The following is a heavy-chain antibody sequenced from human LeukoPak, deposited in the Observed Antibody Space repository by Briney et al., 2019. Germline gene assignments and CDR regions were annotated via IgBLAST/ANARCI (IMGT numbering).Heavy chain of an antibody. CDR2: IKEDGSEK. D-gene: IGHD5-12*01. J-gene: IGHJ4*02. CDR3: ARDSLSGYDDFDY. CDR1: GFTFSKIG. V-gene: IGHV3-7*01. Sequence: GGSLRPSCAAPGFTFSKIGKSWVAQAPGKGLEWGANIKEDGSEKYYVDSVKGRFTISRDNAKNSLSLQMNSLRAEDTAVYYCARDSLSGYDDFDYWGQGTLVTVSS.